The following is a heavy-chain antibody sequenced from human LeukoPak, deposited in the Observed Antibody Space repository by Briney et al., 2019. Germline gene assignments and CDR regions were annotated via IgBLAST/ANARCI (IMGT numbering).Heavy chain of an antibody. D-gene: IGHD4-17*01. Sequence: GRSLRLSCAASGFTFSNYWMHWVRHAPGKGLVWVSRINTDGSDTTYADSVKGRFTISRDNAKNTLYLQMISLRAEDTAVYYCASARYGEYLQRWGQGTLVTVSS. CDR1: GFTFSNYW. CDR2: INTDGSDT. J-gene: IGHJ1*01. V-gene: IGHV3-74*01. CDR3: ASARYGEYLQR.